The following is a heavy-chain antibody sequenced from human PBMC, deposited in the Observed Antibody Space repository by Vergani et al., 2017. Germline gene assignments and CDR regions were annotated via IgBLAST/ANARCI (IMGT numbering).Heavy chain of an antibody. CDR3: GRGSDNYN. CDR1: GFTFSSHA. D-gene: IGHD5-24*01. J-gene: IGHJ4*02. V-gene: IGHV3-23*01. CDR2: IKNTGDST. Sequence: EVQLLQSEGAVVQPGGSLRLSCVASGFTFSSHAMSWVRQGHGQGLEWVSSIKNTGDSTQYADSVKGRFTISRDNSKNTLYLQMNSLRVEDTAVYYCGRGSDNYNWGQGTLVTVS.